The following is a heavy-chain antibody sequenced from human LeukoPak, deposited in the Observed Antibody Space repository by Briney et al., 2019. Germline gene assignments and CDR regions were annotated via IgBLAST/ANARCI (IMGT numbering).Heavy chain of an antibody. CDR1: GYSISSGYY. CDR3: ARVFDLRGWGDY. CDR2: IYHSGST. D-gene: IGHD1-26*01. Sequence: SETLSLTCTVSGYSISSGYYWGWIRQPPGKGLEWIGSIYHSGSTYYNPSLKSRVTISVDTPKNQFSLKLSSVTAADTAVYYCARVFDLRGWGDYWGQGTLVTVSS. V-gene: IGHV4-38-2*02. J-gene: IGHJ4*02.